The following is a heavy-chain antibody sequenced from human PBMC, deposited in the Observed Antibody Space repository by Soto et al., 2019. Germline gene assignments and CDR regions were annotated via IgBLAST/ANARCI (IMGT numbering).Heavy chain of an antibody. V-gene: IGHV4-39*01. Sequence: SETLSLTCTVSGGSISSSSYYWGWIRQPPGKGLEWIGSIYYSGSTYYNPSLKSRVTISVDTSKNQFSLKLSSVTAADTAVYYCARRKSGSYRVSPYYFDYWGQGTLVTVSS. CDR2: IYYSGST. D-gene: IGHD1-26*01. CDR3: ARRKSGSYRVSPYYFDY. J-gene: IGHJ4*02. CDR1: GGSISSSSYY.